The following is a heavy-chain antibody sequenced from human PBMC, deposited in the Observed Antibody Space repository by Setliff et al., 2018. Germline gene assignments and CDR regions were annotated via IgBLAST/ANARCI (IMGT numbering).Heavy chain of an antibody. D-gene: IGHD5-12*01. J-gene: IGHJ4*02. CDR2: INPNNGDT. Sequence: RASVKVSCKVSGNSFTGHFLHWVRQAPGRGLEWMGWINPNNGDTKSAQKFQGRLTMTRDTSISTAYMELSSLRSDDTAVYYCARQPMDTIMVTFDYWGQGILVTVSS. CDR1: GNSFTGHF. CDR3: ARQPMDTIMVTFDY. V-gene: IGHV1-2*02.